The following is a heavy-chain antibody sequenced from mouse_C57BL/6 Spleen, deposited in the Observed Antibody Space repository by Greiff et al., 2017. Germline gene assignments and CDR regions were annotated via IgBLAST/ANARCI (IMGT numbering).Heavy chain of an antibody. CDR2: INPGSGGT. J-gene: IGHJ1*03. D-gene: IGHD1-1*01. CDR3: ARSSYYGSSYVGYFDV. Sequence: QVQLQQSGAELVRPGTSVKVSCKASGYAFTNYLIEWVKQRPGQGLEWIGVINPGSGGTNYNEKFKGKATLTADKSSSTAYMQLSSLTSEDSAVYFCARSSYYGSSYVGYFDVWGTGTTVTVSS. CDR1: GYAFTNYL. V-gene: IGHV1-54*01.